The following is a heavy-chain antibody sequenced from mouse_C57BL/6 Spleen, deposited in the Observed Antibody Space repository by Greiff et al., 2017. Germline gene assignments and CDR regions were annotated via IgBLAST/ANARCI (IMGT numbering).Heavy chain of an antibody. CDR1: GYTFTSYW. J-gene: IGHJ2*01. D-gene: IGHD1-1*01. Sequence: QVHVKQSGAELVKPGASVKMSCKASGYTFTSYWITWVKQRPGQGLEWIGDIYPGSGSTNYNDKFKSKATLTVDTSSSTAYMQLSSLTSDDSAVYYCARERNYGSRGYFDYWGQGTTLTVSS. V-gene: IGHV1-55*01. CDR3: ARERNYGSRGYFDY. CDR2: IYPGSGST.